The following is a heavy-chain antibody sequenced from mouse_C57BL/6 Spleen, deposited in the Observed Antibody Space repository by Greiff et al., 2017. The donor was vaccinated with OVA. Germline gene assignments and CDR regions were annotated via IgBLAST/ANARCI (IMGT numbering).Heavy chain of an antibody. J-gene: IGHJ4*01. CDR3: AREITTVVSSGAMDY. V-gene: IGHV5-4*01. Sequence: EVQRVESGGGLVKPGGSLKLSCAASGFTFSSYAMSWVRQTPEKRLEWVATISDGGSYTYYPDNVKGRFTISRDNAKNNLYLQMSHLKSEDTAMYYCAREITTVVSSGAMDYWGQGTSVTVSS. CDR2: ISDGGSYT. CDR1: GFTFSSYA. D-gene: IGHD1-1*01.